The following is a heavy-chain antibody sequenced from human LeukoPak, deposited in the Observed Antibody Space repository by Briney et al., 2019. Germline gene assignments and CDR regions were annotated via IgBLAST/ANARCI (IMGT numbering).Heavy chain of an antibody. CDR3: AKDMSAGYYYGMDV. J-gene: IGHJ6*02. CDR2: ISWNSGSI. D-gene: IGHD6-19*01. Sequence: GRSLRLSCAASGFTFDDYAMHLVRQAPGKGLEWVSGISWNSGSIGYADSVKGRFTISRDNAKNSLYLQMNSLRAEDTALYYCAKDMSAGYYYGMDVWGQGTTVTVSS. CDR1: GFTFDDYA. V-gene: IGHV3-9*01.